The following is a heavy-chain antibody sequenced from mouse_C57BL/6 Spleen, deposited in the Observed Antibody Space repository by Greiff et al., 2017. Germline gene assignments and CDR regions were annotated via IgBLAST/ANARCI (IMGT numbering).Heavy chain of an antibody. J-gene: IGHJ1*03. Sequence: LVEPGASVKMSCKASGYTFTDYYMNWVKQSHGKSLEWIGVINPYNGGTSYNQKFKGKATLTVDKSSSTAYMELNSLTSEDSAVYYWARVGYYGNFWYFDVWGTGTTVTVSS. CDR1: GYTFTDYY. CDR2: INPYNGGT. V-gene: IGHV1-19*01. D-gene: IGHD2-1*01. CDR3: ARVGYYGNFWYFDV.